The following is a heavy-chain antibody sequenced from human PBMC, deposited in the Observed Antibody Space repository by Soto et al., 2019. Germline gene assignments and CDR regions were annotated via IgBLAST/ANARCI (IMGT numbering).Heavy chain of an antibody. V-gene: IGHV4-34*01. Sequence: SETLSLSCSVYGWSFSGYYWSWIRQPPGKGLEWIGEINHSGSTNYNPSLKSRVTISVDTSKKQFSLKLSSVTAADTAVYYCARELRDGYIYWYFDLWGRGTLVTVPS. CDR2: INHSGST. J-gene: IGHJ2*01. CDR1: GWSFSGYY. D-gene: IGHD3-3*01. CDR3: ARELRDGYIYWYFDL.